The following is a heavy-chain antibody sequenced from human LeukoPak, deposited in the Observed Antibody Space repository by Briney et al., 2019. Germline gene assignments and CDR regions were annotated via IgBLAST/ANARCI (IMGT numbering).Heavy chain of an antibody. V-gene: IGHV4-59*01. CDR2: IYYSGST. Sequence: GSLRLSCAASGFTFSSYEMNWIRQPPGKGLEWIGYIYYSGSTNYNPSLKSRVTISVDTSKNQFSLKLSSVTAADTAVYYCARFARFRGEQDYYYYYMDVWGKGTTVTVSS. CDR3: ARFARFRGEQDYYYYYMDV. CDR1: GFTFSSYE. D-gene: IGHD3-16*01. J-gene: IGHJ6*03.